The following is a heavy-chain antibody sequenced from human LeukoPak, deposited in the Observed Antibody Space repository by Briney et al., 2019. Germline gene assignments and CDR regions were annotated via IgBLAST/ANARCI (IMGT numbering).Heavy chain of an antibody. Sequence: GGSLRLSCAASGFTFSSYAMHWVRQAPGKGLEWVAVISYDGSNKYYADSVKGRFIISRDNSKNTLYLQMNSLRAEDTAVYYCARDNGPEGRYYYYMDVWGKGTTVTVSS. V-gene: IGHV3-30*04. J-gene: IGHJ6*03. D-gene: IGHD2-8*01. CDR1: GFTFSSYA. CDR2: ISYDGSNK. CDR3: ARDNGPEGRYYYYMDV.